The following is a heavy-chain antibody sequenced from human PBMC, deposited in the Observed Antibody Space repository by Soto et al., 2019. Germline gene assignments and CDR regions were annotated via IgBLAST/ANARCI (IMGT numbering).Heavy chain of an antibody. CDR3: ARKVLGSTSRPDWWYFDL. D-gene: IGHD2-2*01. V-gene: IGHV3-23*01. Sequence: EVQLLESGGGLVQPGGSLRLSCVGSGFTFINYAMNWVRQTPGKGLEWVSTISGGGDRTFDADTVKGRFTISRDNSKNTVHLQKNSLMADDTAVYYCARKVLGSTSRPDWWYFDLWGRGTLVTVSS. CDR1: GFTFINYA. CDR2: ISGGGDRT. J-gene: IGHJ2*01.